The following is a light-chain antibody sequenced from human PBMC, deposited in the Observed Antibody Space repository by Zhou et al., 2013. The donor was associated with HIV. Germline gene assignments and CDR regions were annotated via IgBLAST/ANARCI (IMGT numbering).Light chain of an antibody. CDR2: GAS. CDR3: QHFSTSPLT. J-gene: IGKJ4*01. V-gene: IGKV1-9*01. Sequence: DLRMTQSPSSLSASVGDRVTITCRASQGISSYLAWYQQKPGKAPKLLLYGASTLKSGVPSRFSGSGSGTDFTLTISCLQSEDFATYYCQHFSTSPLTFGGGT. CDR1: QGISSY.